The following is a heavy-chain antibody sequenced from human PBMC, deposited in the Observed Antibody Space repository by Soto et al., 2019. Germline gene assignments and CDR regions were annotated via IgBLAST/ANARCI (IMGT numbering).Heavy chain of an antibody. J-gene: IGHJ4*02. Sequence: EVRLLESGGGLVQPGGSLRLSCAASGFSFSSYDMTWVRQAPGQGLEWVSSLSVTGGGPYYADSVRGRFTMSRDNSKNKLALEMSGLRADDSAVYYCAKGRETTTSAKFCFDNWGQGTLVTVSS. D-gene: IGHD1-26*01. V-gene: IGHV3-23*01. CDR1: GFSFSSYD. CDR3: AKGRETTTSAKFCFDN. CDR2: LSVTGGGP.